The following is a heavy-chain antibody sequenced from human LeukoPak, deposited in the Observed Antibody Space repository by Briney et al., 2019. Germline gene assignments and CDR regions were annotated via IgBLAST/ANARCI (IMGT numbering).Heavy chain of an antibody. J-gene: IGHJ4*02. CDR3: AKDPSRGARYFDWLLSLCYFDY. CDR1: GFTLSSYE. V-gene: IGHV3-23*01. Sequence: GGSLRLSCIASGFTLSSYEMSWIRQAPGKGLEWVSSVDYSGGDTHYADSVMGRFTISRDNSKNTLYLQMNSLRAEDTAVYYCAKDPSRGARYFDWLLSLCYFDYWGQGTLVTVSS. D-gene: IGHD3-9*01. CDR2: VDYSGGDT.